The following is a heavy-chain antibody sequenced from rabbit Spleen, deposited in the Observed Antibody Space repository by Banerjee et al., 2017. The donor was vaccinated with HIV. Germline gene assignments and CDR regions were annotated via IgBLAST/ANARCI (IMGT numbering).Heavy chain of an antibody. CDR3: ARDTGSSFSSYGMDL. Sequence: QSLEESGGDLVKPGASLTLTCTASGISFSAGYYMCWVRQAPGKGLEWIACIDTGSSGFTYFATWAKGRFTCSKTSSTTVSLQMTRLTAADTATYFCARDTGSSFSSYGMDLWGPGTLVTVS. D-gene: IGHD8-1*01. V-gene: IGHV1S40*01. J-gene: IGHJ6*01. CDR2: IDTGSSGFT. CDR1: GISFSAGYY.